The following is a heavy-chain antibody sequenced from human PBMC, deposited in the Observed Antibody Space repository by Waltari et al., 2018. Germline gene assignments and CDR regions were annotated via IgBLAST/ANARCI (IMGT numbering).Heavy chain of an antibody. J-gene: IGHJ4*02. CDR2: IIPNIGTA. D-gene: IGHD1-26*01. Sequence: QVQLVQSGAEVKKPGSSVTVSCKASGGTFSSYAISWVRQAPGQGLEWMGGIIPNIGTANDAQKFQGRVTITADESTSTAYMELSSLRSEDTAVYYCARGVSGSYRPGNYYFDYWGQGTLVTVSS. CDR1: GGTFSSYA. CDR3: ARGVSGSYRPGNYYFDY. V-gene: IGHV1-69*01.